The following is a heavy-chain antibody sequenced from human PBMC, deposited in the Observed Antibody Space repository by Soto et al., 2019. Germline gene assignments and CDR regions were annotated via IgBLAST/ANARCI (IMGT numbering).Heavy chain of an antibody. D-gene: IGHD3-10*01. CDR2: INHSGNT. J-gene: IGHJ6*02. CDR3: ARGREDGSGNYYYYYYAMDV. V-gene: IGHV4-34*01. Sequence: PSETLSLTCAVYGGSFSGYYWSWIRQPPGKGLEWIGEINHSGNTNYNPSLKSRVSISGDTSKNQFSLKLSSVTAADTAVYYCARGREDGSGNYYYYYYAMDVWGQGTTVTVSS. CDR1: GGSFSGYY.